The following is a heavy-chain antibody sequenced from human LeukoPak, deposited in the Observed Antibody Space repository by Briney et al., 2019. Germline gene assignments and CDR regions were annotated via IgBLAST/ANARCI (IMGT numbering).Heavy chain of an antibody. CDR1: GYSFTSYW. D-gene: IGHD6-13*01. Sequence: GESLKISCKGSGYSFTSYWIGWVRQMPGKGLEWMGIIYPGDSDTRYSPSFQGQDTISADKSNSTAYLQWSSLKASDTAMYYCARSRSSISLYYFDYWGQGTLVTVSS. V-gene: IGHV5-51*01. CDR3: ARSRSSISLYYFDY. J-gene: IGHJ4*02. CDR2: IYPGDSDT.